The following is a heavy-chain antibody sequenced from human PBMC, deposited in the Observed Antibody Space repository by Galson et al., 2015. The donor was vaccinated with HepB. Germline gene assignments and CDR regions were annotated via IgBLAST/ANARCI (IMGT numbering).Heavy chain of an antibody. D-gene: IGHD4-17*01. J-gene: IGHJ3*02. V-gene: IGHV3-21*01. CDR1: GFTFSSYS. CDR3: ARDRDYGDYYVGPGDAFDI. Sequence: SLRLSCAASGFTFSSYSMNWVRQAPGKGLEWVSYISSSSSYIYYADSVKGRFTISRDNAKNSLYLQMNSLRAEDTAVYYCARDRDYGDYYVGPGDAFDIWGQGTMVIVSA. CDR2: ISSSSSYI.